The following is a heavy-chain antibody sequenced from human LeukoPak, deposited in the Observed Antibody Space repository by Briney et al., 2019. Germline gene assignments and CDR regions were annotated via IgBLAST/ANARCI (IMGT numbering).Heavy chain of an antibody. CDR3: ARGAKGDLYDY. V-gene: IGHV3-64*01. CDR2: ISSNGDST. J-gene: IGHJ4*02. Sequence: PGGSLRLSCAASGFTFSSYAMHWVRQAPGKGLEYVSAISSNGDSTYYAHSVKGRFTISRDNSKNTLYLQMGSLRAEDMAVYYCARGAKGDLYDYWGQGTLVTVSS. CDR1: GFTFSSYA. D-gene: IGHD2-21*01.